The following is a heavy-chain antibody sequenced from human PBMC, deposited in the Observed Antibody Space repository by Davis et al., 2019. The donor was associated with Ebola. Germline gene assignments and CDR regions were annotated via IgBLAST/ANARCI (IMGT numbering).Heavy chain of an antibody. Sequence: AASVKVSCKASGFTLSRYALHWVRQAPGQRLEWMGWINAGNGYTKYSQKFQGRVSITVDTSASTVSVELSSLRFEDTAVYYCARDIAAAGTTDYWGQGTLVTVSS. D-gene: IGHD6-25*01. V-gene: IGHV1-3*01. CDR1: GFTLSRYA. CDR3: ARDIAAAGTTDY. CDR2: INAGNGYT. J-gene: IGHJ4*02.